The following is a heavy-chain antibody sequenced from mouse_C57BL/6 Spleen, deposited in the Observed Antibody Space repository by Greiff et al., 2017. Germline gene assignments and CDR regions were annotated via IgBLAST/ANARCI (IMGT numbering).Heavy chain of an antibody. CDR2: IYPGSGST. D-gene: IGHD2-4*01. CDR1: GYTFTSYW. CDR3: ARFRYDYDGGDY. J-gene: IGHJ2*01. V-gene: IGHV1-55*01. Sequence: VQLQQPGAELVKPGASVKMSCKASGYTFTSYWITWVKQRPGQGLEWIGDIYPGSGSTNYNEKFKSKATLTVDTSSSTAYMQLSSLTSEDSAVYYCARFRYDYDGGDYWGQGTTLTGSS.